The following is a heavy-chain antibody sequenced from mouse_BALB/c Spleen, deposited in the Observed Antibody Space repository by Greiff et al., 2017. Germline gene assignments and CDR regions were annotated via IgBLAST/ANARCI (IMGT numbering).Heavy chain of an antibody. CDR1: GFTFSSYA. J-gene: IGHJ2*01. CDR3: ARGGGTTVGFDY. D-gene: IGHD1-1*01. Sequence: EVKVVESGGGLAKPGGSLKLSCAASGFTFSSYAMSWVRQTPEKRLEWVASISSGGSTYYPDSVKGRFTISRDNARNILYLQMSSLRSEDTAMYYGARGGGTTVGFDYWGQGTTLTVSS. V-gene: IGHV5-6-5*01. CDR2: ISSGGST.